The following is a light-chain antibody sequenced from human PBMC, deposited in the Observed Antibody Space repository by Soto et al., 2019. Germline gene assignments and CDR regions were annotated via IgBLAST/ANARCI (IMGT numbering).Light chain of an antibody. J-gene: IGLJ2*01. CDR2: GNN. Sequence: QSVLTQPPSVSGAPGQRVTISCTGSSSNIGAGYNVHWYQQLPGTAPKRLIYGNNNRPSGVPDRFSGSKSGTSASLVITGLQAEDEADYYCQSFDSSLSASVFGGGTQLTVL. CDR1: SSNIGAGYN. V-gene: IGLV1-40*01. CDR3: QSFDSSLSASV.